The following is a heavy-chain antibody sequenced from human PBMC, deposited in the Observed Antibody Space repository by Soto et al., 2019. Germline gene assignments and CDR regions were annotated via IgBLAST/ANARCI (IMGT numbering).Heavy chain of an antibody. V-gene: IGHV4-59*01. CDR3: ARETTDYGDYGGNWFDP. J-gene: IGHJ5*02. CDR1: GGSISSYY. Sequence: SETLSLTCTVSGGSISSYYWSWIRQPPGKGLEWIGYIYYSGSTNYNPSLKSRVTISVDTSKNQFSLKLSSVTAADTAVYYCARETTDYGDYGGNWFDPGGQGTLVPVS. D-gene: IGHD4-17*01. CDR2: IYYSGST.